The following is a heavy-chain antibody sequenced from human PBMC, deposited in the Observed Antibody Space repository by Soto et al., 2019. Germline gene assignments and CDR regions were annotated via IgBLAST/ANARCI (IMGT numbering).Heavy chain of an antibody. V-gene: IGHV1-58*01. D-gene: IGHD6-19*01. J-gene: IGHJ6*02. CDR1: GFTFTSSA. Sequence: ASVKVSCKASGFTFTSSAVQCVRQARGQRLEWIGWIVVGSGNTNYAQKFQERVTITRDMSTSTAYMELSSLRSEDTAVYYCAADTKTQPAVAGLLLYYGMDVWGQGTTVTVSS. CDR3: AADTKTQPAVAGLLLYYGMDV. CDR2: IVVGSGNT.